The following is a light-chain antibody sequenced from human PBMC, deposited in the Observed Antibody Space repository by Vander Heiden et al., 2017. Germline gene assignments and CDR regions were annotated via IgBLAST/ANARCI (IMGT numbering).Light chain of an antibody. V-gene: IGKV3-20*01. CDR3: QQNRT. CDR2: DAS. CDR1: QSVSSHY. Sequence: EIVLTQSPGTLSLSPGERATLPCRVSQSVSSHYLAWYQKKPGQAPRLLMYDASSRATGISDRFSGSGSGTDFTLTITRLEPEDFAVYYCQQNRTFGQGTKVEIK. J-gene: IGKJ1*01.